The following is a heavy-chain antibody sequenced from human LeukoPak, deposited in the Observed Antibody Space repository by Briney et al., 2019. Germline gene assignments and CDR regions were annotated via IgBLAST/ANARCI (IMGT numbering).Heavy chain of an antibody. Sequence: RAGGSLRLSCAASGFSFSRYWMNWVRQVPGKGLEWVANIKEDGSEKYYVDSVKGRFTISRDNAKNSLYLQMNSLRAEDTAVYYCARDPSSLRDSFDYWGQGTLVTVSS. CDR3: ARDPSSLRDSFDY. CDR2: IKEDGSEK. V-gene: IGHV3-7*01. CDR1: GFSFSRYW. J-gene: IGHJ4*02.